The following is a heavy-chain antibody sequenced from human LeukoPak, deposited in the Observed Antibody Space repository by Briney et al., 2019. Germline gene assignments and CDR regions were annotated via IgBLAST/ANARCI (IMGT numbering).Heavy chain of an antibody. CDR3: ARDPYYYDSSGYLDY. Sequence: ASVKVSCKASGYTFTSYGVSWVRQAPGQGLEWMGWINSYSGNTHYAQKLQGRVTMTTDTSTTTAYMELKSLRSDDTAVYYCARDPYYYDSSGYLDYWGQGTLVTVSS. CDR1: GYTFTSYG. V-gene: IGHV1-18*01. J-gene: IGHJ4*02. CDR2: INSYSGNT. D-gene: IGHD3-22*01.